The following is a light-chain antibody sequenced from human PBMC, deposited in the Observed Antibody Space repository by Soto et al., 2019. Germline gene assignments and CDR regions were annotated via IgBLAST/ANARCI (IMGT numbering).Light chain of an antibody. J-gene: IGLJ1*01. CDR3: QSYDSSLSAYV. Sequence: QSVLTQPPSASGTPGQRVTISCSGSSSNIEINSVSWYQQFPGTAPKVLIYGNNQRPSGVPDRFSGSKSGTSASLAITGLQAEDEADYYCQSYDSSLSAYVFGTGTKLTVL. CDR2: GNN. CDR1: SSNIEINS. V-gene: IGLV1-47*01.